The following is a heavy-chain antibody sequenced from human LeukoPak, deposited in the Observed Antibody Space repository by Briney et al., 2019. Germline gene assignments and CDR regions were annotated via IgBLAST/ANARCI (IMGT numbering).Heavy chain of an antibody. CDR3: ARDRIAVAGTFDY. CDR1: GLTFSDYY. V-gene: IGHV3-11*06. J-gene: IGHJ4*02. D-gene: IGHD6-13*01. Sequence: GGSLRLSCAASGLTFSDYYMSWIRQAPGKGLEWVSYISSSSSYTNYADSVKGRFTISRDDAKNSLYLQMNSLRAEDTAVYYCARDRIAVAGTFDYWGQGTLVTVSS. CDR2: ISSSSSYT.